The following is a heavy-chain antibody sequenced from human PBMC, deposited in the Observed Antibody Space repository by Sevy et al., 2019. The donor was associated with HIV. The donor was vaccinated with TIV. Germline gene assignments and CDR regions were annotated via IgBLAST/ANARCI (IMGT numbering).Heavy chain of an antibody. V-gene: IGHV3-33*01. D-gene: IGHD2-15*01. CDR3: ARDRYCTGNSCYITLDY. CDR1: AFMFSSHG. Sequence: GGSLRLSCAASAFMFSSHGMHWVRQAPGKGLEWVALIWYDGRKQNYAGSVNGRFTISRDNSENPLYLQMNSLRAEETGVYYCARDRYCTGNSCYITLDYWGQGTLVTVSS. J-gene: IGHJ4*02. CDR2: IWYDGRKQ.